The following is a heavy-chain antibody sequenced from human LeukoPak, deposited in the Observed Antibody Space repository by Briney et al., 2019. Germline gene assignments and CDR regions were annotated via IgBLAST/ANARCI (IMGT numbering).Heavy chain of an antibody. V-gene: IGHV3-23*01. D-gene: IGHD3-10*01. CDR2: ISGSGGST. CDR3: AKSVVRGVTYLNFDY. CDR1: GFTFSSYA. J-gene: IGHJ4*02. Sequence: GGSLRLSCAASGFTFSSYAMSWVRQAPGKGLEWVSAISGSGGSTYYADSVKGRFTISRDNSKNTLYLQMNSLRAEDTAVYYCAKSVVRGVTYLNFDYWGQGTLATVSS.